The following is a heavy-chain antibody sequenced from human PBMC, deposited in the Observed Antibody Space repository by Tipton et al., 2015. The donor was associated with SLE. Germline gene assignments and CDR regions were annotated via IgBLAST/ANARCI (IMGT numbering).Heavy chain of an antibody. V-gene: IGHV4-61*08. Sequence: SLTCTVSSGSVSSGGYYWSWIRQHPGKGLEWIGYIDYSGATTYNPSLKSRVTISVDTSKNQFSLKLSSVTAADTAVYYCARELGTFDIWGQGTMVTVSS. CDR3: ARELGTFDI. CDR1: SGSVSSGGYY. J-gene: IGHJ3*02. CDR2: IDYSGAT.